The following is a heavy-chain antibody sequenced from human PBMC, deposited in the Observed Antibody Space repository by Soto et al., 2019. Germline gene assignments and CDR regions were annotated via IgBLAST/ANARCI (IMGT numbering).Heavy chain of an antibody. CDR3: ACWGHIVPVAPSDFDR. CDR1: GFPFTNYW. V-gene: IGHV3-74*01. CDR2: ISPDGSDV. D-gene: IGHD2-8*02. Sequence: GGSLRLSCAASGFPFTNYWMNWVRQIPGKGLMWGSRISPDGSDVGYADSVEGRFTVSRDNAKSTLYLQMHSLRAEDTAMYYCACWGHIVPVAPSDFDRWGQGTLVTVSS. J-gene: IGHJ4*02.